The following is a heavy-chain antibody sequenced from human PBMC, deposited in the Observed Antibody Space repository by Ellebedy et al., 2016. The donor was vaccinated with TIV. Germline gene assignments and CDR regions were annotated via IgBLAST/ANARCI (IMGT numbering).Heavy chain of an antibody. J-gene: IGHJ4*02. Sequence: ASVKVSCKASGYTFTSYFIHWIRQAPGHGLEWMGWINPDSGSTRYAQRFQDWVTMTRDTSINTAYMELSSLGSDDTAVYYCARDSRVTFGGLIVYFDIWGQGTLVTVSS. CDR2: INPDSGST. D-gene: IGHD3-16*02. CDR3: ARDSRVTFGGLIVYFDI. V-gene: IGHV1-2*04. CDR1: GYTFTSYF.